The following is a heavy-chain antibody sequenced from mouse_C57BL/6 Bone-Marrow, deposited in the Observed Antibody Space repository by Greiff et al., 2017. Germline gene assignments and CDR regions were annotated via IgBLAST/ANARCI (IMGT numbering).Heavy chain of an antibody. V-gene: IGHV3-6*01. CDR2: ISYDGSH. D-gene: IGHD1-1*01. J-gene: IGHJ2*01. Sequence: EVKLQESGPGLVKPSQSLSLTCSVTGYSITSGYYWNWIRQFPGNKLEWMGYISYDGSHNYNPSLKNRISITRATSKNQFFLKLNSVTTEDTATYYCARITTVVTGYFDYWGQGTTLTVSS. CDR1: GYSITSGYY. CDR3: ARITTVVTGYFDY.